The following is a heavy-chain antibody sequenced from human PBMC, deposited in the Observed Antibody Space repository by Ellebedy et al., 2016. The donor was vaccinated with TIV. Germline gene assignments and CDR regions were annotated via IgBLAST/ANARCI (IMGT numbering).Heavy chain of an antibody. CDR3: ARGDYYDSSGHFDC. CDR1: GGSISTYY. D-gene: IGHD3-22*01. V-gene: IGHV4-59*08. J-gene: IGHJ4*02. CDR2: VYYTGNT. Sequence: SETLSLTXTVSGGSISTYYWSWIRQPPGKGLEWIASVYYTGNTHYNPSLKSRVTISVDTSKNQFSLKLSSVTAADTAVYYCARGDYYDSSGHFDCWGQGTLVTVSS.